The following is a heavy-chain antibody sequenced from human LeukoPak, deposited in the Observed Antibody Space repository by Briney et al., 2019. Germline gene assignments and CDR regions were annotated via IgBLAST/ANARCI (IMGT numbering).Heavy chain of an antibody. Sequence: ASVKVSCKVSGYTLTELSMHWVRQAPGKGLEWMGGFDPIYGETIYAQKFQGRVTMTEDTSTDTAYMELSSLRSEDTAVYYCATVTGDCSSTSCRYNWFDPWGQGTLVTVSS. CDR3: ATVTGDCSSTSCRYNWFDP. J-gene: IGHJ5*02. CDR2: FDPIYGET. CDR1: GYTLTELS. D-gene: IGHD2-2*01. V-gene: IGHV1-24*01.